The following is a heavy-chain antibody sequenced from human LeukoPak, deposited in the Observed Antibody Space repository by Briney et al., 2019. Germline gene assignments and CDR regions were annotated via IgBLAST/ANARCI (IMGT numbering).Heavy chain of an antibody. Sequence: PGGSLRLSCAASGFTFSGYNMNWVRQAPGKGLEWVSSISSSSSYKHYADSVKGRFTIARDNAKNSLHLEMNSLRAEDTAVYYCASMYCSTTSCYGDAFEIWGQGTMVTVSS. V-gene: IGHV3-21*01. J-gene: IGHJ3*02. D-gene: IGHD2-2*01. CDR2: ISSSSSYK. CDR3: ASMYCSTTSCYGDAFEI. CDR1: GFTFSGYN.